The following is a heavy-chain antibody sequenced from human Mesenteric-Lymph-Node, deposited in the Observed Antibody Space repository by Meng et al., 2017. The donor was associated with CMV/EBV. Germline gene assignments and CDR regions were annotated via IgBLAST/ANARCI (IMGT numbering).Heavy chain of an antibody. Sequence: KASGYTFTDYYLHWVRKAHGQGLEWMGRINPNSGDTDYAQKFQGRVTMTRDTPITTAYMELSSLRSDDTAVYYCARGDYGSGRYLNYWGQGTLVTVSS. V-gene: IGHV1-2*06. CDR1: GYTFTDYY. D-gene: IGHD3-10*01. CDR2: INPNSGDT. J-gene: IGHJ4*02. CDR3: ARGDYGSGRYLNY.